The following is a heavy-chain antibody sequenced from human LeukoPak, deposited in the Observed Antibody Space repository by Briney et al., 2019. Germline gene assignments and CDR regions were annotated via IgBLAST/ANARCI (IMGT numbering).Heavy chain of an antibody. V-gene: IGHV3-9*01. D-gene: IGHD3-3*01. J-gene: IGHJ4*02. Sequence: PGRSLRLSCAASGFTFDDYAMHWVRQAPGKGLEWASGISWNSGSIGYADSVKGRFTISRDNAKNSLYLQMNSLRAEDTALYYCAKDYYYDRTYFDYWGQGTLVTVSS. CDR3: AKDYYYDRTYFDY. CDR2: ISWNSGSI. CDR1: GFTFDDYA.